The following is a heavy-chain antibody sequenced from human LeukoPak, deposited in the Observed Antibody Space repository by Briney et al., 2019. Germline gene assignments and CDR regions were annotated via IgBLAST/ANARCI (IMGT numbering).Heavy chain of an antibody. CDR1: GFTFSSYA. J-gene: IGHJ6*03. D-gene: IGHD4-11*01. V-gene: IGHV3-23*01. CDR2: ISGSGGST. Sequence: PGGSLRLSCAASGFTFSSYARSWVRQAPGKGVEWVSAISGSGGSTYYADSVKGRFTISRDNSKNTLYLQMNSLRAEDTAVYYCAKLTTVTDYYYYYMDVWGKGTTVTVSS. CDR3: AKLTTVTDYYYYYMDV.